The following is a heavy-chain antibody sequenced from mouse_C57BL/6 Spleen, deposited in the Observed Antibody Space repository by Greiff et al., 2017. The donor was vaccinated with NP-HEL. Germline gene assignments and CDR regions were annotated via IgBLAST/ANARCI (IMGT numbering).Heavy chain of an antibody. J-gene: IGHJ2*01. Sequence: EVNLVDSGGGLVKPGGSLKLSCAASGFTFSSYAMSWVRQTPEKRLEWVATISDGGSYTYYPDNVKGRFTISRDNAKNNLYLQMSHLKSEDTAMYYCARDSHGSSDYWGQGTTLTVSS. D-gene: IGHD1-1*01. CDR2: ISDGGSYT. CDR1: GFTFSSYA. CDR3: ARDSHGSSDY. V-gene: IGHV5-4*01.